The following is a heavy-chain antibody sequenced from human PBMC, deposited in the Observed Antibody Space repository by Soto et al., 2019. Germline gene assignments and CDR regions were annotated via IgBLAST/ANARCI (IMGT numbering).Heavy chain of an antibody. CDR1: GGSISSGGYY. CDR3: ARGGIAAAAPPDY. J-gene: IGHJ4*02. V-gene: IGHV4-31*03. Sequence: QVQLQESGPGLVKPSQTLSLTCTVSGGSISSGGYYWSWIRQHPGKGLEWIGYIYYSGSTYYNPTLKSRVTISVDTSKNQFSLKLSSVTAADTAVYYCARGGIAAAAPPDYWGQGTLVTVSS. D-gene: IGHD6-13*01. CDR2: IYYSGST.